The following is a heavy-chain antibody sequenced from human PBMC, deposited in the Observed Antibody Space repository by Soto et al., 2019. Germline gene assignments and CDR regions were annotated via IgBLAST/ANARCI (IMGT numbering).Heavy chain of an antibody. D-gene: IGHD5-18*01. CDR1: GGTFSSHG. CDR2: IIPFFGTT. J-gene: IGHJ5*02. Sequence: QVQVVQSGAEVRKPGSSVKVSCNASGGTFSSHGVGWVRQAPGQGLEWMGKIIPFFGTTNYAQKFQGRVTITADESTSTVYLEVSSLTSEDTAIYYCARDRGYTGLGWLDPWGQGTLVTVSS. CDR3: ARDRGYTGLGWLDP. V-gene: IGHV1-69*18.